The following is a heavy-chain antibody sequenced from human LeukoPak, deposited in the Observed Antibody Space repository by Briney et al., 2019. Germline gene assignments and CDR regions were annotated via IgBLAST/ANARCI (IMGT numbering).Heavy chain of an antibody. D-gene: IGHD1-26*01. CDR3: AKENPVGGTNYFDY. J-gene: IGHJ4*02. Sequence: PGGSLRLSCAASGFTFISYAMSWVRQAPGKGLEWVSSLSGNAGRPYYADSVKGRFTISRDNSKNTLYLQMNSLRAEDTAVYYCAKENPVGGTNYFDYWGQGTPVTVSS. CDR2: LSGNAGRP. CDR1: GFTFISYA. V-gene: IGHV3-23*01.